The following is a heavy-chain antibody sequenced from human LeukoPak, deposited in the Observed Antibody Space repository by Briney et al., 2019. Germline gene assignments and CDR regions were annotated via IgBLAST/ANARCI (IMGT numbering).Heavy chain of an antibody. CDR2: INHSGST. CDR1: GGSFSGYY. V-gene: IGHV4-34*01. J-gene: IGHJ4*02. Sequence: SETLSLTCAVYGGSFSGYYWSWIRQPPGKGLEWIGEINHSGSTNYNPSLKSRVTISVDTSKNQFSLKLSSVTAADTAVYYCARVRRAAGRYFDYWGQGTLVTVSS. D-gene: IGHD6-13*01. CDR3: ARVRRAAGRYFDY.